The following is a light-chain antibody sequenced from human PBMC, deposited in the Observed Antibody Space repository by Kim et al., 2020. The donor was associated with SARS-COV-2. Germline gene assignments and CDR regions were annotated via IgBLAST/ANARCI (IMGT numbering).Light chain of an antibody. V-gene: IGKV1-8*01. J-gene: IGKJ4*01. CDR3: QQYYSYPLT. Sequence: AIRMTQSPSSFSASTGDRVTITCRASQGVSDYLAWYQQKPGKAPNLLIYAASTLHSGVPSRFSGSGSGTDFTLTISCLQSEDFATYYCQQYYSYPLTFGGGTKLEI. CDR2: AAS. CDR1: QGVSDY.